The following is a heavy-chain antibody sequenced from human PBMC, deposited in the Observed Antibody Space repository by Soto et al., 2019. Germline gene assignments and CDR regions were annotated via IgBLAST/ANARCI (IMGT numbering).Heavy chain of an antibody. CDR2: INHSGST. D-gene: IGHD3-10*01. J-gene: IGHJ6*03. V-gene: IGHV4-34*01. Sequence: SETLSLTCAVYGGSFRGYYWSWIRQPPGKGLEWIGEINHSGSTNYNPSLKSRVTISVDTSKNQFSLKLSSVTAADTAVYYCARESSGSYYTPGYYYYMDVWGKGTTVT. CDR3: ARESSGSYYTPGYYYYMDV. CDR1: GGSFRGYY.